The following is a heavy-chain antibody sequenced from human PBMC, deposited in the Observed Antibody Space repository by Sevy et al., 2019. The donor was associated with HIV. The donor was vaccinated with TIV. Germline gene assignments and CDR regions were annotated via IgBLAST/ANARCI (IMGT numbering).Heavy chain of an antibody. Sequence: GGSLRLSCTASAATFSDFYMSWIRQAPGKGLEWLSYISTNGRTIYYADSVKGRFTVSRDKAKKSLYLQMNSLRAEDTAVYYCASSGSGSSFDYWGQGTLVTVSS. CDR3: ASSGSGSSFDY. J-gene: IGHJ4*02. V-gene: IGHV3-11*04. CDR2: ISTNGRTI. D-gene: IGHD3-10*01. CDR1: AATFSDFY.